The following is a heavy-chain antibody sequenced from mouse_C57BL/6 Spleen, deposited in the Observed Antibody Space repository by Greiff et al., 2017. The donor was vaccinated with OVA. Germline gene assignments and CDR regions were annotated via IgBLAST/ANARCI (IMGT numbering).Heavy chain of an antibody. V-gene: IGHV8-12*01. CDR3: ARSPDYYGSSYDY. CDR1: GFSLSTSGMG. Sequence: QVTLKECGPGILQSSQTLSLTCSFSGFSLSTSGMGVSWIRQPSGKGLEWLAHIYWDDDKRYNPSLKGRLTISKDTSRNQVFLKITSVDTADTATYYCARSPDYYGSSYDYWGQGTTLTVSS. D-gene: IGHD1-1*01. CDR2: IYWDDDK. J-gene: IGHJ2*01.